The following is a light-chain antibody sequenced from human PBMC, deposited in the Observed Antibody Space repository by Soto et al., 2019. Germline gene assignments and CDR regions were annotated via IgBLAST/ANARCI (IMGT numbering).Light chain of an antibody. CDR3: VAWDDSLNGYVV. CDR2: GNT. Sequence: QSALTQPPSVSGAPGQRVTISCTGSSSNIGAGYDVHWYLQLPGTAPKLLIYGNTNRPSGVPDRFSGSKSGSSASLAISGLQSEDEADYYCVAWDDSLNGYVVFGGGTKVTVL. V-gene: IGLV1-40*01. CDR1: SSNIGAGYD. J-gene: IGLJ2*01.